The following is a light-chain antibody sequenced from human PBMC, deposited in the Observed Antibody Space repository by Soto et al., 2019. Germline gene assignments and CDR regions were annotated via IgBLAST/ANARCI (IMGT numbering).Light chain of an antibody. CDR1: SSDIGSYNF. CDR2: DVS. CDR3: SSCSSTSTTL. Sequence: QSALTQPASVSGSPGQSITISCTGTSSDIGSYNFVSWYQQYPGKAPKLIIFDVSNRPSGISNRFFGSKSGNTASLIISGLQAEDEADYHCSSCSSTSTTLFGGGTQLTVL. V-gene: IGLV2-14*01. J-gene: IGLJ2*01.